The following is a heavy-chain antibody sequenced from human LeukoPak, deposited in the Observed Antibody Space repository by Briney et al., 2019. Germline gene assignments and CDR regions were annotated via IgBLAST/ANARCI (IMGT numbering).Heavy chain of an antibody. D-gene: IGHD5-24*01. CDR3: ARGATISETGYFDF. CDR1: GGSFSRYY. Sequence: KPSETLSLTCAVYGGSFSRYYWSWIRQSPGKGLEWIADIDHRGDTNYNPSVKSRVTISVDTSKNQFSLKVRSLSAADTAVYYCARGATISETGYFDFWGQGTPVTVSS. V-gene: IGHV4-34*01. CDR2: IDHRGDT. J-gene: IGHJ4*03.